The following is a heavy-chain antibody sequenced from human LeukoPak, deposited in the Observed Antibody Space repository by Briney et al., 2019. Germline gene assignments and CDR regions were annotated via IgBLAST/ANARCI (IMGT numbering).Heavy chain of an antibody. CDR3: ARSDGYGLVGI. CDR2: IYYSGST. Sequence: SETLSLTCTVSGGPISSYYWSWIRQPPGKGLEWIGYIYYSGSTNYNPSLKSRVTISVDTSKNQFSLKLSSVTAADTAVYYCARSDGYGLVGIWGQGTMVTVSS. J-gene: IGHJ3*02. V-gene: IGHV4-59*01. D-gene: IGHD3-10*01. CDR1: GGPISSYY.